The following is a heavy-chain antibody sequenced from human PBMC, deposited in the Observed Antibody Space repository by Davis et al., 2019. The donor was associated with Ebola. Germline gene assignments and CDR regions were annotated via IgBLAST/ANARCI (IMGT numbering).Heavy chain of an antibody. CDR1: AYTFTGYY. J-gene: IGHJ2*01. CDR3: ASQRGSGWDDWYFDL. D-gene: IGHD6-19*01. Sequence: SVQVFCKASAYTFTGYYMHWVRQAPGQRLEWMGWINAGNGNTKYSQKFQGRVTITRDTSASTAYMELSSLRSEDTAVYYCASQRGSGWDDWYFDLWGRGTLVTVSS. V-gene: IGHV1-3*01. CDR2: INAGNGNT.